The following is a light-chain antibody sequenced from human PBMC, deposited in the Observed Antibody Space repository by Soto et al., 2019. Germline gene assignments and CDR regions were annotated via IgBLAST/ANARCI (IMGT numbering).Light chain of an antibody. J-gene: IGKJ2*01. Sequence: DIQLTQSPSFLSASVGDRVTITCRASQGIASHLAWYQQTPGKAPKFLIYAGSTLESGVPSRLSGSGFGTEFTLTISSLQPEDFATYYCQQVNTFPHTFGQGTTLEIK. CDR3: QQVNTFPHT. CDR1: QGIASH. V-gene: IGKV1-9*01. CDR2: AGS.